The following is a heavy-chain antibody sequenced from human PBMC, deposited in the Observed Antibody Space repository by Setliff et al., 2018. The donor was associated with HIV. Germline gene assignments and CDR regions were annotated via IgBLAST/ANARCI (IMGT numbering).Heavy chain of an antibody. J-gene: IGHJ6*03. D-gene: IGHD7-27*01. CDR3: TRGADYLGIPSYYYYMDV. V-gene: IGHV1-69*13. Sequence: SVKVSCKIFGGTLSSHALSWVRQAPGQGLEWMGGIIPIFDRTNYAQKFQGRVTITADESTSTAYMELSSLRSEDTAVYYCTRGADYLGIPSYYYYMDVWGKGTTVTVSS. CDR2: IIPIFDRT. CDR1: GGTLSSHA.